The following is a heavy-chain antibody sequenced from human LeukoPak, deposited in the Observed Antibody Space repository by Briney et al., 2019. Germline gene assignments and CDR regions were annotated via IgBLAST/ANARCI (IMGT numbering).Heavy chain of an antibody. CDR1: GGSISSYY. Sequence: PSETLSLTCTVSGGSISSYYWSWIRQPPGKGLEWIGYIYYSGSTNYNPSPKNRVTISVDTSKNQFSLKLSSVTAADTAVYYCARGSTTYMVRGVIWFDPWGQGTLVTVSS. CDR3: ARGSTTYMVRGVIWFDP. D-gene: IGHD3-10*01. V-gene: IGHV4-59*01. CDR2: IYYSGST. J-gene: IGHJ5*02.